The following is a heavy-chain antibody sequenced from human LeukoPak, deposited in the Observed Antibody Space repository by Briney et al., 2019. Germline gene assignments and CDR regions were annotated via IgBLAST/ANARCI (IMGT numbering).Heavy chain of an antibody. J-gene: IGHJ4*02. Sequence: ASVKVSCKASGYTFTSYGISWVRQAPGQGLEWMGGIIPIFGTANYAQKLQGRVTMTTDTSTSTAYMELRSLRSDDTAVYYCARDHPHCTNGVCYFPGSKWGQGTLVTVSS. CDR3: ARDHPHCTNGVCYFPGSK. CDR1: GYTFTSYG. D-gene: IGHD2-8*01. V-gene: IGHV1-18*01. CDR2: IIPIFGTA.